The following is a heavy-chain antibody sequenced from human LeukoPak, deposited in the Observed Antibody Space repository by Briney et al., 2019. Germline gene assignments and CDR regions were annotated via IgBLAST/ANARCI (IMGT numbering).Heavy chain of an antibody. CDR3: ARQVTMIVVTSSEYYFDY. D-gene: IGHD3-22*01. CDR1: GGSISSYY. V-gene: IGHV4-59*08. J-gene: IGHJ4*02. Sequence: SETLCLTCTVSGGSISSYYWSWIRQPPGKGLEWIGYIYYSGSTNYNPSLKSRVTISVDTSKNQFSLKLSSVTAADTAVYYCARQVTMIVVTSSEYYFDYWGQGTLVTVSS. CDR2: IYYSGST.